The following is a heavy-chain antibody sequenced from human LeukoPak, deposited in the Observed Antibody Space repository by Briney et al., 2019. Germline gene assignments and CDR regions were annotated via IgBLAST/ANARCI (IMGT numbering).Heavy chain of an antibody. D-gene: IGHD2-2*01. CDR2: INPNSGGT. J-gene: IGHJ4*02. CDR3: ARERPLVPAATDY. Sequence: ASVKVSCKASGYTFTGYYMHWVRQAPGQGLEWMGWINPNSGGTNYAQKFQGRVTMTRDTSISTAYMELSRLRSDDTAVYYCARERPLVPAATDYWGQGTLVTVSS. CDR1: GYTFTGYY. V-gene: IGHV1-2*02.